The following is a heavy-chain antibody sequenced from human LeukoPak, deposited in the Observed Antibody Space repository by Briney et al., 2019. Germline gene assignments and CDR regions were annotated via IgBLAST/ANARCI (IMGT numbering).Heavy chain of an antibody. CDR1: GGSISSSRYY. Sequence: SETLSLTCTVSGGSISSSRYYWGWIRQPPGEGLEGSGSIYYSGSTYYNPAPKSRVTISVSTSKNQFSLKLSSVTAADTAVYYCARQPYSSSWPYYYYGMDVWGQGTTVTVSS. J-gene: IGHJ6*02. CDR2: IYYSGST. CDR3: ARQPYSSSWPYYYYGMDV. D-gene: IGHD6-13*01. V-gene: IGHV4-39*01.